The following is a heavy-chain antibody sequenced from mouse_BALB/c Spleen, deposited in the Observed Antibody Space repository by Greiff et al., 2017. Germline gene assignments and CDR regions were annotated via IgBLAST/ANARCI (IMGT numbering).Heavy chain of an antibody. V-gene: IGHV14-3*02. CDR3: AREGGYDGGDYFDY. Sequence: EVKLVESGAELVKPGASVKLSCTASGFNIKDTYMHWVKQRPEQGLEWIGRIDPANGNTKYDPKFQGKATITADTSSNTAYLQLSSLTSEDTAVYYCAREGGYDGGDYFDYWGQGTTLTVSS. CDR2: IDPANGNT. D-gene: IGHD2-2*01. CDR1: GFNIKDTY. J-gene: IGHJ2*01.